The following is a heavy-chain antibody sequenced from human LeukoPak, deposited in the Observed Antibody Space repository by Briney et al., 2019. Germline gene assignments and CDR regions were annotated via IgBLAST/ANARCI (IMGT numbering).Heavy chain of an antibody. V-gene: IGHV3-48*01. CDR3: ARGGIHLDY. D-gene: IGHD5-18*01. Sequence: PGGSLRLSCAASGFTFSFYNMNWVRQAPGKGLEWLSYISASSTTVHYADSVKGRFTISRDNSKNTLYLQMNSLRAEDTAVYYCARGGIHLDYWGQGTLVTVSS. CDR2: ISASSTTV. CDR1: GFTFSFYN. J-gene: IGHJ4*02.